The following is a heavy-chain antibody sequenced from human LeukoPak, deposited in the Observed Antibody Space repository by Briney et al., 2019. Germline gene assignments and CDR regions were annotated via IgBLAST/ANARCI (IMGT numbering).Heavy chain of an antibody. J-gene: IGHJ5*02. CDR3: ARDRASYGSGSYYSFGWFDP. V-gene: IGHV4-30-2*01. CDR1: GGSISSGGYS. Sequence: PSQTLSLTCAVSGGSISSGGYSWSWIRQPPGKGLEWIGYIYHSGSTYYNPSLKSRVTISVDRSKNQFSLKLGSVTAADTAVYYCARDRASYGSGSYYSFGWFDPWGQGTLVTVSS. D-gene: IGHD3-10*01. CDR2: IYHSGST.